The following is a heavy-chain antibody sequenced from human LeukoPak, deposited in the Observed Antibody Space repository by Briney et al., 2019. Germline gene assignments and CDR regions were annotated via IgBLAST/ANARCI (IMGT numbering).Heavy chain of an antibody. V-gene: IGHV3-21*01. Sequence: GVSLRLSCAASGFDFIRYNMNWVRQAPGKGLERVSSVTSGDYKYYADSLKGRFTISRDSAEDSLYLQMDSLSVDDTAVYYCARDLRISGMDVWGKGTTVTVSS. CDR1: GFDFIRYN. CDR2: VTSGDYK. J-gene: IGHJ6*03. CDR3: ARDLRISGMDV. D-gene: IGHD2/OR15-2a*01.